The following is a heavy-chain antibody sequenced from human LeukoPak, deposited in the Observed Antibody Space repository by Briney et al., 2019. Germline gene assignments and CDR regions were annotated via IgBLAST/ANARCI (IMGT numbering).Heavy chain of an antibody. V-gene: IGHV3-23*01. J-gene: IGHJ4*02. CDR3: AKQGGGYRYFDY. D-gene: IGHD1-26*01. CDR2: LGVSDGTA. CDR1: GFIFSSDA. Sequence: GGSLRLSCAASGFIFSSDAISWGRQAPGKGVEWVSGLGVSDGTAYSAESVKGPFTISRDNSRTTLYLQMDRLTADDTPLHFCAKQGGGYRYFDYWGQGTVVTLRS.